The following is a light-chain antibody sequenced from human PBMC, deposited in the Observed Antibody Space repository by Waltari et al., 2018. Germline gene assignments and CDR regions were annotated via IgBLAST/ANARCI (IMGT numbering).Light chain of an antibody. CDR3: HVWDANTVM. Sequence: SSVLTQAPSVSVAPGQTATVTCGGDNIGSRSVHWYQQKPGRAPVLVGDLDSDRPSGIPEGGGGSKCGNAATRTISRVEAGDEADEYCHVWDANTVMFGGGTKRTVL. J-gene: IGLJ3*02. CDR1: NIGSRS. V-gene: IGLV3-21*02. CDR2: LDS.